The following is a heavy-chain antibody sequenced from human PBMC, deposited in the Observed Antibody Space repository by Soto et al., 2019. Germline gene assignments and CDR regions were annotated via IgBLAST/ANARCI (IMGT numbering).Heavy chain of an antibody. CDR3: AREESTVTTSRFDY. CDR1: GYTFTGYY. J-gene: IGHJ4*02. CDR2: INPNSGGT. Sequence: ASVKVSCKASGYTFTGYYMHWVRQAPGQGLEWMGWINPNSGGTNYAQKFQGWVNMTRDTSISTAYMELSRLRSDDTAVYYCAREESTVTTSRFDYWGQGTLVTVSS. D-gene: IGHD4-17*01. V-gene: IGHV1-2*04.